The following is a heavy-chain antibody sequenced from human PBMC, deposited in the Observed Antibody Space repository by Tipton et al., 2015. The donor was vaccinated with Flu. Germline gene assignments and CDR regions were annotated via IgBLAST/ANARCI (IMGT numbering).Heavy chain of an antibody. J-gene: IGHJ4*02. CDR1: GYTFTSYY. CDR2: INPSGGST. Sequence: QLVQSGAEVKKPGASVKVSCKASGYTFTSYYMHWVRQAPGQGLEWMGIINPSGGSTSYAQKFQGRVTMTRDTYTSTVYMELSSLRSEDTAVYYCARNMVRGVIIGPNDYWVQGTLVTVSS. D-gene: IGHD3-10*01. V-gene: IGHV1-46*01. CDR3: ARNMVRGVIIGPNDY.